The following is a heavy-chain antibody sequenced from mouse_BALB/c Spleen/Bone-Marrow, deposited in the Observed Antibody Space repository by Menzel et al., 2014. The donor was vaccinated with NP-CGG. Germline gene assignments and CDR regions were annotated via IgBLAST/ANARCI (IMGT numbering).Heavy chain of an antibody. Sequence: VQLQQSGAELARPGASVKMSCKASGYTFTSYTMHWVKPRPGQGLEWIGYINPSSGYTNYNQKFKDKATLTADKSSSTAYMQLSSLTSEDSAVYYRARAAYYRYDEGAWFAYWGQGTLVTVSA. J-gene: IGHJ3*01. CDR2: INPSSGYT. V-gene: IGHV1-4*01. CDR1: GYTFTSYT. D-gene: IGHD2-14*01. CDR3: ARAAYYRYDEGAWFAY.